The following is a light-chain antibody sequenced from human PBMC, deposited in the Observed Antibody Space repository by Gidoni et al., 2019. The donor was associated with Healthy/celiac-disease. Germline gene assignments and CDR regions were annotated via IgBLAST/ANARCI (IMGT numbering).Light chain of an antibody. J-gene: IGKJ1*01. CDR3: QQSYSTPPT. CDR1: QSISIY. CDR2: AAS. Sequence: DIQMTQSPSSLSASVGDRVTITCRASQSISIYLNWYQQKPGKAPKLLIYAASSLQSGVPSRFSGSGSGTDFTLTISSLQPEDFAIYYCQQSYSTPPTFGQGTKVEIK. V-gene: IGKV1-39*01.